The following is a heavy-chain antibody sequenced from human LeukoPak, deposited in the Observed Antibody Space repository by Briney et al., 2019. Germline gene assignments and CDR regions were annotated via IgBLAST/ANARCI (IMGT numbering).Heavy chain of an antibody. CDR2: IYYSGST. CDR1: GGSIGRSSYY. D-gene: IGHD2-15*01. Sequence: SETLSLTCSVSGGSIGRSSYYWCWIRQPPGKGLEWIGNIYYSGSTYYNPSLKSRLTISVDMSKDQFSLKLISVTAADTAVYYCAREAAKTIDYWGQGTLVTVSS. J-gene: IGHJ4*02. CDR3: AREAAKTIDY. V-gene: IGHV4-39*07.